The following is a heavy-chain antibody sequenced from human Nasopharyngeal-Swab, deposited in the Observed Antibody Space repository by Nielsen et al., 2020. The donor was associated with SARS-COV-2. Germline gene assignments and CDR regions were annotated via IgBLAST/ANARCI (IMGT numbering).Heavy chain of an antibody. V-gene: IGHV4-4*02. CDR3: ARIRVGGNYAFEN. Sequence: SETLSLTCAVSGGSISSSNWWSWVRQPPGKGLEWIGEIYHSETTYYNPSLKSRVTISIDTSKNQFSLKLSSVTAADTAVYYCARIRVGGNYAFENWGQGTLVTVSS. D-gene: IGHD1-26*01. J-gene: IGHJ4*02. CDR1: GGSISSSNW. CDR2: IYHSETT.